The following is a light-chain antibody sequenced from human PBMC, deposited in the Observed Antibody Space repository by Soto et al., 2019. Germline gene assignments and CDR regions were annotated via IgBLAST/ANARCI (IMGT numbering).Light chain of an antibody. CDR2: DAS. V-gene: IGKV1-5*01. J-gene: IGKJ4*01. CDR1: QSIIRW. Sequence: DIPMTQSPSTLSASVGDRVTITCRASQSIIRWLAWYQQKTGKAPNLLIYDASKLESGVPSRFSGSESGTEFTEFTLTINGLQPDDSATYFCQQYDSIPFTFGGGTKVEIK. CDR3: QQYDSIPFT.